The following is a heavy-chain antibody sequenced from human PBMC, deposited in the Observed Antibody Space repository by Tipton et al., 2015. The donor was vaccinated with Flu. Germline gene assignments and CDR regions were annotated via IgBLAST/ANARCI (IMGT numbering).Heavy chain of an antibody. Sequence: LRLSCAVYGGSFSGYYWSWIRQPPGKGLEWIGEINHSGSTYYSPSLKSRVTISADTSNNQFSLRLSSVTAADTAVYYCARGQGNSGWRYFDYWGQGTLVTVSS. J-gene: IGHJ4*02. CDR2: INHSGST. CDR3: ARGQGNSGWRYFDY. CDR1: GGSFSGYY. V-gene: IGHV4-34*01. D-gene: IGHD6-19*01.